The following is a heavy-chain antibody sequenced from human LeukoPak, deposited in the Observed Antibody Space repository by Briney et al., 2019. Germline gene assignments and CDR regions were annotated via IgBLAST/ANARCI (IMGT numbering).Heavy chain of an antibody. CDR2: IYYSGNT. J-gene: IGHJ4*02. CDR3: ACFTPDRGVTMDY. D-gene: IGHD3-10*01. V-gene: IGHV4-39*01. Sequence: PSETLSLTCTVSGGSISSVNYYWGWIRQPPGKGLEWIGSIYYSGNTYYNPSLRSRVTISVDTSKNQFSLKLSSVTGADTAIFYCACFTPDRGVTMDYWGQGTLVTVSS. CDR1: GGSISSVNYY.